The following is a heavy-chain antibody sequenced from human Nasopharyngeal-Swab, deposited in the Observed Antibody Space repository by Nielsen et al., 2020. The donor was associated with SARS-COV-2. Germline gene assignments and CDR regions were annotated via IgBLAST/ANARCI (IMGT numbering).Heavy chain of an antibody. D-gene: IGHD4-17*01. CDR2: FDPEDGET. CDR3: ARGRATVTTRVYWFDP. Sequence: ASVKVSCKASGYTFTSYYMHWVRQAPGQGFEWMGGFDPEDGETIYAQKFQGRVTITRDTSASTAYMELSSLRSEDTAVYYCARGRATVTTRVYWFDPWGQGTLVTVSS. CDR1: GYTFTSYY. J-gene: IGHJ5*02. V-gene: IGHV1-46*01.